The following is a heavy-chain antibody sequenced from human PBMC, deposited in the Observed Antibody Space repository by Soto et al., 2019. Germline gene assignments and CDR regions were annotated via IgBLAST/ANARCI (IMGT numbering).Heavy chain of an antibody. CDR3: ARVPGL. J-gene: IGHJ2*01. V-gene: IGHV4-30-2*01. Sequence: QLQLQESGSGLVKPSQTLSLTCAVSGGSISSGGYSWSWIRQPPGKGLEWIGYLSHSGSTYYNPALKSRVTISVDRLTTQFSLKLTSVTAADTAVYYRARVPGLWGRGTLVTVSS. CDR2: LSHSGST. CDR1: GGSISSGGYS.